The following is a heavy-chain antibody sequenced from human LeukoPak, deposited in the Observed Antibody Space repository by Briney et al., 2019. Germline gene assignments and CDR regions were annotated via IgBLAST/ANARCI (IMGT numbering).Heavy chain of an antibody. CDR3: VRPLGRYSPYYFDH. V-gene: IGHV4-34*01. CDR1: GGSFSDYY. CDR2: INHSGRT. Sequence: SETLSLTCAVSGGSFSDYYWSWIRQPPGKGLEWTGVINHSGRTSYNPSLKSRVTISVDTSKNQFSLKLSSVTAADTAMYFCVRPLGRYSPYYFDHWGRGKLVTVSS. D-gene: IGHD2-15*01. J-gene: IGHJ4*02.